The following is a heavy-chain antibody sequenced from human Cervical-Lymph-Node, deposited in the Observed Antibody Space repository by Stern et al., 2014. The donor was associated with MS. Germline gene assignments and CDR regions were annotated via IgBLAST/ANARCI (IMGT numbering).Heavy chain of an antibody. CDR1: GFVFRGYA. CDR3: AKGGSGSYLD. Sequence: MQLVESGGGVVQPGGSLRLSCAASGFVFRGYALHWVRQAPGQGLEWVAHISYDGRDKYCTDSVKGRFTVSRDNSNNTVDLEMNSLRLEDTAVYYCAKGGSGSYLDWGQGSLVTVSS. CDR2: ISYDGRDK. V-gene: IGHV3-30*04. D-gene: IGHD1-26*01. J-gene: IGHJ4*02.